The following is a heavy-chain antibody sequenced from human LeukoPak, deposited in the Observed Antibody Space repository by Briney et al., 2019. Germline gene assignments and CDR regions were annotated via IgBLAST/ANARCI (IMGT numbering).Heavy chain of an antibody. V-gene: IGHV1-2*02. D-gene: IGHD3-22*01. CDR3: ARARSYYYDSSGDERCLFDY. J-gene: IGHJ4*02. CDR1: GYTFTGSS. Sequence: ASVKVSSKAPGYTFTGSSMQWVRPAPGQGLERMGWIFPTSGGTNYAQTFQGRVTMTRDASISTAYMELSRLRSDHTAVYYAARARSYYYDSSGDERCLFDYWGQGTLVTVSS. CDR2: IFPTSGGT.